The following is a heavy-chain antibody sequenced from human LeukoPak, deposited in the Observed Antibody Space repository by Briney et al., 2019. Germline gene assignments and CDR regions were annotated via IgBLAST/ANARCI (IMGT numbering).Heavy chain of an antibody. CDR2: IYYNGRT. CDR1: GGSFSGYY. J-gene: IGHJ4*02. CDR3: ASPTVEMATIGY. D-gene: IGHD5-24*01. V-gene: IGHV4-34*01. Sequence: PSETLSLTCAVYGGSFSGYYWGWIRQPPGKGLEWIGSIYYNGRTYYNPSLKSRVSMSVDMSKNQFSLKLSSVTAADTAVYYCASPTVEMATIGYWGQGTLVTVSS.